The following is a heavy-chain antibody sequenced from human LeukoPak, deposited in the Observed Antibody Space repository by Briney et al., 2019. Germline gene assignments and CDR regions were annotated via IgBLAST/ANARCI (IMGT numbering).Heavy chain of an antibody. CDR3: ARDQGYSYGHSFDY. CDR1: GFTYSSHN. D-gene: IGHD5-18*01. CDR2: ISNDGSNQ. J-gene: IGHJ4*02. Sequence: GGSLRLSCAVSGFTYSSHNMPWVRQAPVKGLEWVALISNDGSNQYYADSVKGRFTISRDNSKNTLYLQMNSLRAEDTAVYYCARDQGYSYGHSFDYWGQGTLVTVSS. V-gene: IGHV3-30-3*01.